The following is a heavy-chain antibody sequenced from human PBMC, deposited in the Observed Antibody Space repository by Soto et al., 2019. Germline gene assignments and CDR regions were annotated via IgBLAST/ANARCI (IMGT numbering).Heavy chain of an antibody. V-gene: IGHV3-30*04. Sequence: GGSLRLSCAASGFTFSSYAMHWVRQAPGKGLEWVAVISYDGSNKYYADSVKGRFTISRDNSKNTLYLQMNSLRAEDTAVYYCARDHWGQGYFDLWGRGTLVTVSS. CDR3: ARDHWGQGYFDL. D-gene: IGHD7-27*01. CDR1: GFTFSSYA. CDR2: ISYDGSNK. J-gene: IGHJ2*01.